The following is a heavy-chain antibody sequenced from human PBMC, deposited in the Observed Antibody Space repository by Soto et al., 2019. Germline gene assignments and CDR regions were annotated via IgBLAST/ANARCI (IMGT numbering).Heavy chain of an antibody. J-gene: IGHJ6*03. D-gene: IGHD2-8*01. CDR3: ARYARVSYYMDV. CDR2: IGQDGNER. CDR1: EFTFRNYW. V-gene: IGHV3-7*01. Sequence: EVQLVESGGGLVQPGGSLRLSCAASEFTFRNYWMAWVRQAPGKGLEWVANIGQDGNERYYMESVEGRFTISRDNAQNSLYLQINSLRSEDTAIYDCARYARVSYYMDVWGIGDAVTVSS.